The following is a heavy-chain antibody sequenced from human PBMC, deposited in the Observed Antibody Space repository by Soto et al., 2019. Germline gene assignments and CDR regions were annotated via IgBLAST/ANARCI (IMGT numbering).Heavy chain of an antibody. D-gene: IGHD3-22*01. J-gene: IGHJ4*02. CDR3: ARSAMIVVPPTLY. Sequence: ASVKVSCKASGYTFTSYAMHWVRQAPVQRLEWMGWINAGNGNTKYSQKFQGGVTITRDTSASTAYMELSSLRSEDTAVYYCARSAMIVVPPTLYWGQGTLVTVSS. V-gene: IGHV1-3*01. CDR2: INAGNGNT. CDR1: GYTFTSYA.